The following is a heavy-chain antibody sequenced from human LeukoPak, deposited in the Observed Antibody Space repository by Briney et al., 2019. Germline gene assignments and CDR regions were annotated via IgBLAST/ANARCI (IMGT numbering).Heavy chain of an antibody. J-gene: IGHJ3*02. Sequence: PSETLSLTCTVSGGFITSHYWSWIRQPPGKGLEWIGYIYYGGSTNYNPSLKSRVTISVDTSKNLFSLKLTSVTAADTAVYYCARDLLESRGSPLAVGTFDIWGQGTMVSVSS. CDR2: IYYGGST. V-gene: IGHV4-59*11. CDR3: ARDLLESRGSPLAVGTFDI. CDR1: GGFITSHY. D-gene: IGHD2-15*01.